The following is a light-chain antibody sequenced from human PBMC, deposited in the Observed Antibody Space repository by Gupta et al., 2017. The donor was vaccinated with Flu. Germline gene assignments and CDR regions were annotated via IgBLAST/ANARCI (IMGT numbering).Light chain of an antibody. CDR2: EVT. J-gene: IGLJ1*01. Sequence: ALTQPPSASGSPGQSITISCTGTSSDIGAYKYVSWHQQHAGKAPKLIIYEVTKRPSGVPDRFSGSKSGNTASLTVSGLQAEDEGDYYCSSHTVSDTFVFGTGTAVTVL. V-gene: IGLV2-8*01. CDR1: SSDIGAYKY. CDR3: SSHTVSDTFV.